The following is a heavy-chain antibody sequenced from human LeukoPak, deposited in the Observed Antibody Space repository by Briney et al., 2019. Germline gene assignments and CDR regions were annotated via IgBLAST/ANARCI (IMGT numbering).Heavy chain of an antibody. Sequence: GGSLRLSCAASGFTFSSYSMNWVRQPPGKGLEWVSSISSSSSYIYYADSVKGRFTISRDNAKNSLYLQMNSLRAEDTAVYYCASGITMVRGAQQVSFVPWGQGTLVTVSS. CDR1: GFTFSSYS. CDR2: ISSSSSYI. CDR3: ASGITMVRGAQQVSFVP. V-gene: IGHV3-21*01. J-gene: IGHJ5*02. D-gene: IGHD3-10*01.